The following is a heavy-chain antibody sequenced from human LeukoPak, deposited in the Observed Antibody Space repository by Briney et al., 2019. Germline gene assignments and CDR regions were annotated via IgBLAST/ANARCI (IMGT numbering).Heavy chain of an antibody. CDR2: IKQDGSEK. Sequence: PGGSLRLSCAASGFTFDDYGMSWVRQAPGKGLEWVANIKQDGSEKYYVDSVKGRFTISRDNAKNSLYLQMNSLRAEDTAVYYCARHGDRRMDWGQGTLVTVSS. CDR1: GFTFDDYG. J-gene: IGHJ4*02. CDR3: ARHGDRRMD. D-gene: IGHD4-17*01. V-gene: IGHV3-7*01.